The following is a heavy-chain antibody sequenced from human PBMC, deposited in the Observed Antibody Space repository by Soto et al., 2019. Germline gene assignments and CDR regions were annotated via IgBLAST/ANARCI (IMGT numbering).Heavy chain of an antibody. J-gene: IGHJ4*02. CDR2: ISYDGSNK. D-gene: IGHD6-19*01. V-gene: IGHV3-30*18. CDR3: AKDMERRVAVAGTGFDY. CDR1: GFTFSSYG. Sequence: GSLRLSCAASGFTFSSYGMHWVRQAPGKGLGWVAVISYDGSNKYYADSVKGRFTISRDNSKNTMYLQMNSLRDEDTAVYYCAKDMERRVAVAGTGFDYWGQGTQVTVSS.